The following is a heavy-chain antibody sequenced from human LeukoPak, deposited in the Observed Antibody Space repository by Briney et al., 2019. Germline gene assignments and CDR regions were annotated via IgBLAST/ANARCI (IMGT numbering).Heavy chain of an antibody. CDR3: ARQRVGRRIVGAADAFDI. D-gene: IGHD1-26*01. J-gene: IGHJ3*02. CDR1: GFTFSDYY. V-gene: IGHV3-11*06. CDR2: ISSSSSYI. Sequence: GGSLRLSCAASGFTFSDYYMSWIRQAPGKGLEWVSSISSSSSYIYYADSVKGRFTISRDNAKNSLYLQMNSLRAEDTAVYYCARQRVGRRIVGAADAFDIWGQGTMVTVSS.